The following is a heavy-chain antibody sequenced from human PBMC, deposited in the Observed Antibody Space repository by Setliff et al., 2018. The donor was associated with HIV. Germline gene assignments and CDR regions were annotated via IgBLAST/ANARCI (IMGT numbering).Heavy chain of an antibody. V-gene: IGHV4-39*01. CDR1: GDSITSGHYY. D-gene: IGHD3-22*01. Sequence: SETLSLTCTVSGDSITSGHYYWGWIRQPPGKGLEWIGDILSGRDTYYNPSLKSRVSMSVDTSKNQFSLKLTSVTAADTAIYYCTRVRLLYSDSSPVWFDPWGQGTLVTV. CDR3: TRVRLLYSDSSPVWFDP. CDR2: ILSGRDT. J-gene: IGHJ5*02.